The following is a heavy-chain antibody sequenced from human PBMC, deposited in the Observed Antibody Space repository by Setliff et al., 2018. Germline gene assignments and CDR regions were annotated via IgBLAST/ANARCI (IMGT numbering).Heavy chain of an antibody. Sequence: GGSLRLSCAASGFTFSSYALHWVRQAPGKGLEWVTLISYEGIDKYYADSVKGRFTVSRNNSKNTLYLQMNSLRAEDTAFYYCARGRHHDTLSGYIDFLGQGTLVTVSS. CDR3: ARGRHHDTLSGYIDF. V-gene: IGHV3-30*04. CDR1: GFTFSSYA. J-gene: IGHJ4*02. D-gene: IGHD3-9*01. CDR2: ISYEGIDK.